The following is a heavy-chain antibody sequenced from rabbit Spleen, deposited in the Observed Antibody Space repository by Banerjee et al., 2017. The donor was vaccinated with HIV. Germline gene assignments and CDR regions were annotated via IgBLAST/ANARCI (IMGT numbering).Heavy chain of an antibody. CDR1: GFDFSSYG. J-gene: IGHJ3*01. V-gene: IGHV1S47*01. D-gene: IGHD2-1*01. CDR2: IDPVFGST. Sequence: QEQLVESGGGLVQPGGSLKLSCKASGFDFSSYGVSWVRQAPGKGLEWIGYIDPVFGSTYYASWVNGRFTISSHNAQNTLYLQLNSLTAADTATYFCVRDSDDYGDYTRLDLWAQAPWSPS. CDR3: VRDSDDYGDYTRLDL.